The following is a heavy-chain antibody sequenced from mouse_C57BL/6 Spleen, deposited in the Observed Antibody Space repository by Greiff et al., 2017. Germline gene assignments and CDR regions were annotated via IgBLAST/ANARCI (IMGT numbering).Heavy chain of an antibody. CDR2: INPNNGGT. D-gene: IGHD2-4*01. CDR1: GYTFTDYN. V-gene: IGHV1-22*01. CDR3: ASEAYYDYDDDGYFDY. J-gene: IGHJ2*01. Sequence: EVQLQPSGPELVKPGASVKMSCKASGYTFTDYNMHWVKQSHGKSLEWIGYINPNNGGTSYKQKFKGTATLTVNKSSSTAYMELRSLTSEDSAVYYCASEAYYDYDDDGYFDYWGQGTTLTVSS.